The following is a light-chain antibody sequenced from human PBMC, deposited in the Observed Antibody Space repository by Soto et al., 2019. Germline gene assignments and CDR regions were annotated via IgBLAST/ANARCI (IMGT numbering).Light chain of an antibody. CDR1: QSVSNNY. CDR3: QHYQSGHPIT. Sequence: EILLTQSPGTLSLSPGERATLSWGTSQSVSNNYLAWYQQKPCQAPRLLISGASSRATGVPDRFSGSGSGTDFTLSISRLETEDFALYYCQHYQSGHPITFGQGTRLEIK. CDR2: GAS. V-gene: IGKV3-20*01. J-gene: IGKJ5*01.